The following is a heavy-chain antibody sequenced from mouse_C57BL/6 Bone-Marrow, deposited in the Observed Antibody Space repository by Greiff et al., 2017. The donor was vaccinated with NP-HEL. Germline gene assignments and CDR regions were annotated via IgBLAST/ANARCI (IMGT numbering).Heavy chain of an antibody. CDR1: GFSLTSYG. CDR2: IWRGGST. Sequence: QVHVKQSGPGLVQPSPSLSITCTVSGFSLTSYGVHWVRQSPGKGLEWLGVIWRGGSTAYNAAFMSRLSISTDNSKSQVFFKMNSLQADDTAISYGAKDGYYGSSGDYYAMDDWGQGTSVTVSS. D-gene: IGHD1-1*01. J-gene: IGHJ4*01. CDR3: AKDGYYGSSGDYYAMDD. V-gene: IGHV2-5*01.